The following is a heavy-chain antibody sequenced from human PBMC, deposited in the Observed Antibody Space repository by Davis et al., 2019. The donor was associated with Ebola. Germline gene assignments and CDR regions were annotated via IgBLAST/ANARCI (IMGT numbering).Heavy chain of an antibody. V-gene: IGHV3-11*06. J-gene: IGHJ6*02. Sequence: GGSLRLSCAASGFTFSDYYMSWIRQAPGKGLEWVSYISSSSSYTNYADSVKGRFTISRDNAKKSLYLQMNSLRAEDTAVYHCARRLNQRPYYYGMDVWGQGTTVTVSS. CDR2: ISSSSSYT. CDR3: ARRLNQRPYYYGMDV. CDR1: GFTFSDYY. D-gene: IGHD1-14*01.